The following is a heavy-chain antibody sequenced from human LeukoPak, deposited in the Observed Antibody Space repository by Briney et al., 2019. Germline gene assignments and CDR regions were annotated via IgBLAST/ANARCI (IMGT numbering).Heavy chain of an antibody. J-gene: IGHJ4*02. Sequence: GASVKVSCKASGYTFTGYYMHWVRQAPGQGLEWMGWINPNSGDTNFAQKFQGRVTMTRDTSISTVYMELSRLRSDDTAVYYCAREGPMLRGVIGGKIDYWGQGTVVTVSS. CDR1: GYTFTGYY. V-gene: IGHV1-2*02. CDR2: INPNSGDT. D-gene: IGHD3-10*01. CDR3: AREGPMLRGVIGGKIDY.